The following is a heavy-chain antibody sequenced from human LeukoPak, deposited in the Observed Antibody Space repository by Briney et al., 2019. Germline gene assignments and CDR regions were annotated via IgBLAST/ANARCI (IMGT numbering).Heavy chain of an antibody. CDR3: ARGVWVYDISAPPDY. V-gene: IGHV3-7*03. Sequence: GGSLRLSCAASGFTFSSYRMSWVRQAPGRGLEWVANIKQYGNEKYYVGSVKGRFNISIDNAKNTLYLQMNRLRAEDTAVYYCARGVWVYDISAPPDYWGQGTLVTVSS. CDR2: IKQYGNEK. D-gene: IGHD3-9*01. CDR1: GFTFSSYR. J-gene: IGHJ4*02.